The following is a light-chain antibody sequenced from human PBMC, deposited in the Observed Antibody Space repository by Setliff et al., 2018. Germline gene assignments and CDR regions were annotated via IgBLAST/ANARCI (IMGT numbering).Light chain of an antibody. CDR3: SSYTSSSIFYV. CDR2: GNS. V-gene: IGLV1-40*01. J-gene: IGLJ1*01. CDR1: SSNIGAGYD. Sequence: QSALTQPPSVSGAPGQRVTISCTGSSSNIGAGYDVHWYQQLPGTAPKLLIYGNSNRPSGVPDRFSGSKSGTSASLTISGLQAEDEADYYCSSYTSSSIFYVFGTGTKVTVL.